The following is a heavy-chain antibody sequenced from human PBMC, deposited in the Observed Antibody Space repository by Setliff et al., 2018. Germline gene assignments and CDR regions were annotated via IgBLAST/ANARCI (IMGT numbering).Heavy chain of an antibody. CDR1: GFTFSSCA. V-gene: IGHV3-30*07. J-gene: IGHJ6*03. CDR2: ISYDGSNK. D-gene: IGHD3-22*01. CDR3: ARLALTGYDSSGYYYALEYYYYMDV. Sequence: GGSLRLSCAASGFTFSSCAMHWVRQAPGKGLEWVAVISYDGSNKYYADSVKGRFTISRDNAKNSLYLQMNSLRAEDTAVYYCARLALTGYDSSGYYYALEYYYYMDVWGKGTTVTVSS.